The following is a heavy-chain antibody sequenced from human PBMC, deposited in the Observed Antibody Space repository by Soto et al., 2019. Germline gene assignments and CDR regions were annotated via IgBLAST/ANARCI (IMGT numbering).Heavy chain of an antibody. J-gene: IGHJ6*02. V-gene: IGHV3-30-3*01. CDR3: ARAYHKKDCSGGSCYSDYYGMDV. CDR1: GFTFSSYA. D-gene: IGHD2-15*01. Sequence: GGSLRLSCAASGFTFSSYAMHWVRQAPGKGLEWVAVISYDGSNKYYADSVKGRFTISRDNSKNTLYLQMNSLRAEDTAVYYCARAYHKKDCSGGSCYSDYYGMDVWGQGTTVTVSS. CDR2: ISYDGSNK.